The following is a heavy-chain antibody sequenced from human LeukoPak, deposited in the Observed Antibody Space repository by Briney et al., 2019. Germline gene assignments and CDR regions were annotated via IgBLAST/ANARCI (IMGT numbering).Heavy chain of an antibody. D-gene: IGHD3-10*02. V-gene: IGHV3-53*01. CDR3: AELGITVIGGV. CDR2: IYGGGST. Sequence: GGSLRLSCAASGFTVSSNYLSWVRHAPGKGLEWVSVIYGGGSTYYADSVKGRFTMSRDNSKNTLYLQMNSLRAEDTAVYYCAELGITVIGGVWGKGTTVTISS. J-gene: IGHJ6*04. CDR1: GFTVSSNY.